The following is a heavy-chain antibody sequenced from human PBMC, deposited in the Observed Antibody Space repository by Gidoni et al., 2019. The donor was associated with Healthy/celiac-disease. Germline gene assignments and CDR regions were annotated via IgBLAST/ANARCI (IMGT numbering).Heavy chain of an antibody. CDR1: GGSISSGSYY. CDR2: IYTSGST. V-gene: IGHV4-61*02. D-gene: IGHD3-10*01. CDR3: ASTYYYGSGSYYRHYYYYYGMDV. Sequence: QVQLQESGPGLVKPSQTLSLTCTVSGGSISSGSYYWSWIRQPAGKGLEWIGRIYTSGSTNSNPSLKSRVTISVDTSKNQFSLKLSSVTAADTAVYYCASTYYYGSGSYYRHYYYYYGMDVWGQGTTVTVSS. J-gene: IGHJ6*02.